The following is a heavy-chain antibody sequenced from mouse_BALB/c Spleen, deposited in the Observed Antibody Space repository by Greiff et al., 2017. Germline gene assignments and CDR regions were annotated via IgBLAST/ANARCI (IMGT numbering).Heavy chain of an antibody. V-gene: IGHV1S33*01. D-gene: IGHD1-2*01. CDR3: AYYYGPSWFAY. CDR1: GYTFTSYD. Sequence: LVESGPELVKPGALVKISCKASGYTFTSYDINWVKQRPGQGLEWIGWIYPGDGSTKYNEKFKGKATLTADKSSSTAYMQLSSLTSENSAVYYCAYYYGPSWFAYWGQGTLVTVSA. J-gene: IGHJ3*01. CDR2: IYPGDGST.